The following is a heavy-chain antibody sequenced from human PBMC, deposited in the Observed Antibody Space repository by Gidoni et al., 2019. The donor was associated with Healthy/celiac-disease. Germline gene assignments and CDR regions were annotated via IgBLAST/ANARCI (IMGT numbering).Heavy chain of an antibody. Sequence: EVQLLESGGGLVQPGGSLRLSCAASGFTFSSYAMSWVRQAPGKGLEWVSAISGSGGSTYYADSVKGRFTISRDNSKNTLYLQMNSLRAEDTAVYYCAKGLSGGELGLPPFDYWGQGTLVTVSS. CDR1: GFTFSSYA. V-gene: IGHV3-23*01. CDR2: ISGSGGST. CDR3: AKGLSGGELGLPPFDY. D-gene: IGHD1-26*01. J-gene: IGHJ4*02.